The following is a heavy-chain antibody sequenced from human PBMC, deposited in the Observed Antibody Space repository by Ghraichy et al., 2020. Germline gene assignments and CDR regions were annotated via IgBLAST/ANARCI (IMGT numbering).Heavy chain of an antibody. V-gene: IGHV4-59*01. D-gene: IGHD3-10*01. CDR2: IYYSGST. CDR3: ARGFGWLAAPFDY. CDR1: GGSISSYY. Sequence: SETLSLTCTVSGGSISSYYWSWIRQPPGKGLEWIGYIYYSGSTNYNPSLKSRVTISVDTSKNQFSLKLSSVTAADTAVYYCARGFGWLAAPFDYWGQGTLVTVSS. J-gene: IGHJ4*02.